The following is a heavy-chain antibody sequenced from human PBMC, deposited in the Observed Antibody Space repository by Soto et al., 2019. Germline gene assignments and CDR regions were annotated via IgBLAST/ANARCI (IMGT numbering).Heavy chain of an antibody. V-gene: IGHV1-8*02. D-gene: IGHD6-13*01. J-gene: IGHJ5*02. CDR1: GYTFINFD. CDR3: ARMAAAGILNWFDT. CDR2: MNPGSGKT. Sequence: ASVKVSCKASGYTFINFDISWVRQAAGQGLEWLGWMNPGSGKTCYARKFQGRVAMTRDASTGTSHLELSSLTSDDTAVYYCARMAAAGILNWFDTGGPVTMVTV.